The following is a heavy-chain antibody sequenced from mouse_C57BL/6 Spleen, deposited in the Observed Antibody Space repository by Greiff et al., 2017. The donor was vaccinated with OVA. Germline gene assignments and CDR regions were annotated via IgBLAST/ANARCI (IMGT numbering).Heavy chain of an antibody. Sequence: VQLQQSGAELVKPGASVKLSCTASGFNFNDYYMHWVKQRTGQGLEWIGRIYPEDGDTKYASKFQGKATLTADTSSNTAYLQLSSLTAEDTDVYDCARDSDWDYLDYWGQGTTLTVSS. D-gene: IGHD2-12*01. CDR1: GFNFNDYY. CDR2: IYPEDGDT. J-gene: IGHJ2*01. CDR3: ARDSDWDYLDY. V-gene: IGHV14-2*01.